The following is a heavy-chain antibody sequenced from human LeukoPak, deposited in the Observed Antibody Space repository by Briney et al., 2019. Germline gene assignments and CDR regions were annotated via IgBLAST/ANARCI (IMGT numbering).Heavy chain of an antibody. J-gene: IGHJ4*02. Sequence: PSETLSLICTTSVLPISRFFWNWVRPPPGKGLEWIGNIYDGVPTFFNPSLKSRVTISEDPSKGQFSLQLASGTAAETAVYYCVQTTGWPGFDYWGQGILVTVSS. CDR2: IYDGVPT. CDR3: VQTTGWPGFDY. V-gene: IGHV4-4*09. D-gene: IGHD6-19*01. CDR1: VLPISRFF.